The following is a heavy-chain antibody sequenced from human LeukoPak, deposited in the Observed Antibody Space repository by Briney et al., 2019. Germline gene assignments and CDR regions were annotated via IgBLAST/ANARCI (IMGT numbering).Heavy chain of an antibody. CDR1: GFMFSSNW. CDR3: AKEGRSLQTY. V-gene: IGHV3-7*03. J-gene: IGHJ4*02. CDR2: IKEDGTET. D-gene: IGHD5-24*01. Sequence: GGSLRLSCAASGFMFSSNWMSWVRLAPGRGLERVANIKEDGTETYYVDSVKGRFTISRDNAKNSLYLQMNSLRVEDTAVYYCAKEGRSLQTYWGQGTLVTVSS.